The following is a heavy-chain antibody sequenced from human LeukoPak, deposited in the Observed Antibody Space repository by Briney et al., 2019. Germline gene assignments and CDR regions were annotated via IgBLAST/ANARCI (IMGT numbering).Heavy chain of an antibody. Sequence: SVKVSCKASGGTFSSHAISWVRQAPGQGLEWMGRIIPILGIANYAQKFQGRVTITADKSTSTAYMELSSLRSDDTAVYYCARRDAVGGLLNYYYYYGMDVWGQGTTVTVSS. CDR1: GGTFSSHA. CDR3: ARRDAVGGLLNYYYYYGMDV. J-gene: IGHJ6*02. CDR2: IIPILGIA. D-gene: IGHD4-23*01. V-gene: IGHV1-69*04.